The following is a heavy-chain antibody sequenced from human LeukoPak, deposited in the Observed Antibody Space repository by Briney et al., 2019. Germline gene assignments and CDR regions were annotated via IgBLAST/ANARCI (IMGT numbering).Heavy chain of an antibody. Sequence: ASVKVSCKASGYTFTGYYMHWVRQAPGQGLEWMGWINPNSGGTNYAQKFQGRVTMTRDTSISTAYMELSRLRSDDTAVYYCARHLPYSSGWDAEDYWGQGTLVTVSS. CDR2: INPNSGGT. CDR3: ARHLPYSSGWDAEDY. J-gene: IGHJ4*02. CDR1: GYTFTGYY. D-gene: IGHD6-19*01. V-gene: IGHV1-2*02.